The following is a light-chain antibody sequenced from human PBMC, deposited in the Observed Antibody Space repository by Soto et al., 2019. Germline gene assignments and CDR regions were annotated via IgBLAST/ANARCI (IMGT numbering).Light chain of an antibody. CDR1: SSNIGSNT. V-gene: IGLV1-44*01. J-gene: IGLJ2*01. Sequence: QSVLTQPPSASGTPGQRFTISCSGSSSNIGSNTVNWYQQLPGTAPQLLIYSNNQRPSGVTDRFSGSKSGTSASLAISGLQAEDEADYYCAAWDDSLNGPVFGGGTKLTVL. CDR3: AAWDDSLNGPV. CDR2: SNN.